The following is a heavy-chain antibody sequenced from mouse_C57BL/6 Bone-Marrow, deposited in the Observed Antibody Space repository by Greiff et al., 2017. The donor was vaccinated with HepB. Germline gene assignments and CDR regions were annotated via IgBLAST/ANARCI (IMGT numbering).Heavy chain of an antibody. D-gene: IGHD2-1*01. J-gene: IGHJ2*01. CDR3: GKPLLSGFDY. CDR1: GYTFTSYW. Sequence: QVQLQQPGAELVKPGASVKLSCKASGYTFTSYWMHWVKQRPGQGLEWIGRIHPNSGSTNYNEKFKSKATLTVDKSSSTAYMQLSSLTSEDSAVYYCGKPLLSGFDYWGQGTTLTVSS. CDR2: IHPNSGST. V-gene: IGHV1-64*01.